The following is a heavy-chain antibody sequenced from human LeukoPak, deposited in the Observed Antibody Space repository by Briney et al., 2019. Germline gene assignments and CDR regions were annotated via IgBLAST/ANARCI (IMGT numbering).Heavy chain of an antibody. Sequence: ASETLSLTCTVSGGSISSSSYYWGWIRQPPGKGLEWIGSIYYSGSTYYNPSLKSRVTISVDTSKNQFSLKLSSVTAADTAVYYCARLGSYWDYYYYMDVWGKGTTVTVSS. V-gene: IGHV4-39*01. CDR2: IYYSGST. CDR3: ARLGSYWDYYYYMDV. D-gene: IGHD1-26*01. J-gene: IGHJ6*03. CDR1: GGSISSSSYY.